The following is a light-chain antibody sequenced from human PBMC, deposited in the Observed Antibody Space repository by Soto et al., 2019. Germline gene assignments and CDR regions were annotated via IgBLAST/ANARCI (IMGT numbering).Light chain of an antibody. CDR1: NIESKI. CDR3: QVWDDGTVI. CDR2: RDS. J-gene: IGLJ2*01. V-gene: IGLV3-9*01. Sequence: SYELTQVLSVSVARGQTARILCGGNNIESKIVHWYQQKPGQAPVVVIYRDSNRPSGIPERFSGSNSGSTATLTISRAQAGDEADYYCQVWDDGTVIFGGGTKLTVL.